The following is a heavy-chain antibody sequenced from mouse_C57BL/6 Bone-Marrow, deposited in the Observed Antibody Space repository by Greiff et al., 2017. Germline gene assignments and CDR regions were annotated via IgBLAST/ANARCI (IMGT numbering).Heavy chain of an antibody. J-gene: IGHJ3*01. CDR2: INPNNGGT. Sequence: EVQLQQSGPELVKPGASVKISCKASGYTFTDYYMNWVKQSHGKSLEWIGDINPNNGGTSYNQKFKGKATLTVDKSSSTAYMELRSLTSEDSAVYYCAIEGHYYGTGKGFAYWGQGTLVTVSA. V-gene: IGHV1-26*01. CDR1: GYTFTDYY. CDR3: AIEGHYYGTGKGFAY. D-gene: IGHD1-2*01.